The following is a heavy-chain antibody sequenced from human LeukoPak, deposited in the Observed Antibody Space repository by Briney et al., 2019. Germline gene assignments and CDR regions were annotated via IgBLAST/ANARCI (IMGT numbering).Heavy chain of an antibody. D-gene: IGHD3-10*01. V-gene: IGHV4-39*07. CDR1: GGSISGSNYY. J-gene: IGHJ3*02. CDR2: IYYTGST. CDR3: AVGGVYLRGGAEAFDI. Sequence: SETLSLPCTVSGGSISGSNYYWGWIRQPPGKGLEWIWSIYYTGSTYYNPSLKSRVTISVDKSKNQFSLKLSSVTAADTAVYYCAVGGVYLRGGAEAFDIWGQGTMVTVSS.